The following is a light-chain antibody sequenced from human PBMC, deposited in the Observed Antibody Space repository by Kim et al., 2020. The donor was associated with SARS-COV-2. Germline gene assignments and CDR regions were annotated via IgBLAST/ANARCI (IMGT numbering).Light chain of an antibody. Sequence: GQRVTISCSGGSSNIGSNPVSWYQQLPGAAPKVLIYSNNKRPSGVPDRFSGSRSGTSASLAISGLHSEDEADYYCTAWDDNLSVLLFGGGTQLTVL. V-gene: IGLV1-44*01. CDR2: SNN. CDR1: SSNIGSNP. J-gene: IGLJ3*02. CDR3: TAWDDNLSVLL.